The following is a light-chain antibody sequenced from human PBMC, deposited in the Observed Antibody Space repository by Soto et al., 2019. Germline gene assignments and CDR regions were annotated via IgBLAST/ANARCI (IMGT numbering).Light chain of an antibody. Sequence: QSALTQPASVSGSPGQSITISCTGTSSDVGSYNLVSWYQQHPGKAPKLMIYEGSKRPSGVSNRVSGSKSGNTASLTISGLQAEDEADYYGCSYAGSNTFAYVFGPGTKVTVL. V-gene: IGLV2-23*03. CDR1: SSDVGSYNL. J-gene: IGLJ1*01. CDR2: EGS. CDR3: CSYAGSNTFAYV.